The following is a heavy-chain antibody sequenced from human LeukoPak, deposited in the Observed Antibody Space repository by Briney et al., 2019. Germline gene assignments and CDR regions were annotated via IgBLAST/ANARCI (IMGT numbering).Heavy chain of an antibody. Sequence: ASVKVSCKASGYDFTSYAMHWVRQAPGQRLEWMGWINDGNGNTKYSQKFQDRVTVTRDTSTSTAYMELSSLRSEDTAVYYCAKDKKGYYHDTSGYPDAFDIWGQGTMVTVSS. CDR2: INDGNGNT. CDR1: GYDFTSYA. D-gene: IGHD3-22*01. V-gene: IGHV1-3*01. CDR3: AKDKKGYYHDTSGYPDAFDI. J-gene: IGHJ3*02.